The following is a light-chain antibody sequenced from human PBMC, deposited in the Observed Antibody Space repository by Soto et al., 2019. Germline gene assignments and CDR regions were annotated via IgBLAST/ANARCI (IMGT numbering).Light chain of an antibody. J-gene: IGKJ1*01. CDR1: QSVSSR. Sequence: EIVMTQSPVTLSVSPGERVTLSCRASQSVSSRLAWYHQKPGQSPRLLIYGASTRATGIPARFSGSGSGTEFTLTISSLQSEDFAVYYCHQYNYWPTFGQGTKVDIK. V-gene: IGKV3-15*01. CDR3: HQYNYWPT. CDR2: GAS.